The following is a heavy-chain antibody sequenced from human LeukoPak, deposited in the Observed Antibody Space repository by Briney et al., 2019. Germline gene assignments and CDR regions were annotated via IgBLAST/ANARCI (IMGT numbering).Heavy chain of an antibody. D-gene: IGHD6-13*01. J-gene: IGHJ4*02. V-gene: IGHV4-4*07. CDR1: GGSISSYY. CDR3: ARDRQSSVSSSWFDY. Sequence: SETLSLTCTVSGGSISSYYWSWIRQPAGKGLEWIGRIYTSGSTNYNPSLKSRVTMSVDTSKNQFSLKLSSVTAADTAVYYCARDRQSSVSSSWFDYWGQGTPVTVSS. CDR2: IYTSGST.